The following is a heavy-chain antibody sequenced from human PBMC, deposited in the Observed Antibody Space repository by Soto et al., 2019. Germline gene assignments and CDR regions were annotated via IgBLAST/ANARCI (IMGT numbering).Heavy chain of an antibody. Sequence: GGSRRLSCAASGFTFSSYAMSWVRQAPGKGLEWVSAISGSGGSTYYADSVKGRFTISRGNSKNTLYLQMNSLRAEDTAVYYCAKGSYPRNPFDYWGQGTLVTVSS. V-gene: IGHV3-23*01. CDR2: ISGSGGST. CDR3: AKGSYPRNPFDY. CDR1: GFTFSSYA. D-gene: IGHD1-1*01. J-gene: IGHJ4*02.